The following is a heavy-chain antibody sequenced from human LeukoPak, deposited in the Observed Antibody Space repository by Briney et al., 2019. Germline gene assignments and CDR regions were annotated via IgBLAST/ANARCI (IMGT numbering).Heavy chain of an antibody. D-gene: IGHD6-19*01. J-gene: IGHJ5*02. CDR3: ARGVDSSGWLNWFDP. CDR1: VDSVSSNSAA. V-gene: IGHV6-1*01. CDR2: TYYRSKWYN. Sequence: SQTLSLTCAISVDSVSSNSAAWNWIRQSPSRGLEWLGRTYYRSKWYNDYAVSVKSRITINPDTSKNQFSLQLNSVTPEDTAVYYCARGVDSSGWLNWFDPWGQGTLVTVSS.